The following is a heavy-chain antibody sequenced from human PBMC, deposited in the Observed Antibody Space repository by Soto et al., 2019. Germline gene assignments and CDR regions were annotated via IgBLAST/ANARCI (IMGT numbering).Heavy chain of an antibody. CDR3: ARATGGYRLAY. V-gene: IGHV4-31*03. D-gene: IGHD3-22*01. CDR2: IYYSGST. Sequence: PSETLSLTCTVSGVSISSGGYYWSWIRQHPGKGLEWIGYIYYSGSTYYNPSLKSRVTVSVDTSKNQFSLKLSSVTAADTAVYYCARATGGYRLAYWGQGTRVTVS. CDR1: GVSISSGGYY. J-gene: IGHJ4*02.